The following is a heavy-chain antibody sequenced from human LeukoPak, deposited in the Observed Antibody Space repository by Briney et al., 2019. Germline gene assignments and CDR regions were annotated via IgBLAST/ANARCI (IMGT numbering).Heavy chain of an antibody. CDR2: MNANRGNT. V-gene: IGHV1-8*01. CDR1: GYTFTSYD. J-gene: IGHJ4*02. D-gene: IGHD5-12*01. Sequence: ASVKVSCKASGYTFTSYDINWVRQAPGQGLEWMGWMNANRGNTGYAQKFQGRVTMTRDTSTSTAYMEVSSLRSEDTAVYYCARSGGYHPLDYWGQGTLVTVS. CDR3: ARSGGYHPLDY.